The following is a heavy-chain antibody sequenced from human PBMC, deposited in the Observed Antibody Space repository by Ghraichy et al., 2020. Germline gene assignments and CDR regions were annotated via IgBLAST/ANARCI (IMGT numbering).Heavy chain of an antibody. CDR2: INGRSDSI. V-gene: IGHV3-48*04. CDR3: ARDLPEGYTNDY. CDR1: GFRFSDYN. J-gene: IGHJ4*02. Sequence: GGSLRLPCAASGFRFSDYNMNWVRQAPGKGLDWVSHINGRSDSILYADSAKGRFTISRDNAKNLLYLQMNSLRVEDTAVYYCARDLPEGYTNDYWGQGTLVTVSS. D-gene: IGHD5-24*01.